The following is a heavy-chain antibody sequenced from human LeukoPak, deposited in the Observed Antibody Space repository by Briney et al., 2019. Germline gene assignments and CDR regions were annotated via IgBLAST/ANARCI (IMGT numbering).Heavy chain of an antibody. D-gene: IGHD5-12*01. CDR3: ARESTSGYDYLDY. CDR2: SYYSGST. Sequence: KSSETLSLTCTVSGGSINNYYWYWMRQPPGKGLELIAYSYYSGSTNYNPSLKSRVTISVDTSKNHFSLKLSSVTAADTAVYYCARESTSGYDYLDYWGQGTLVTVSS. V-gene: IGHV4-59*01. CDR1: GGSINNYY. J-gene: IGHJ4*02.